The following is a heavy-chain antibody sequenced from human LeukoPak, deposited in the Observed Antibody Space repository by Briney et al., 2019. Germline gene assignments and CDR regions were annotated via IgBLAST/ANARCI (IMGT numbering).Heavy chain of an antibody. Sequence: PSETMSLTCAVYGGSISSSNWWCWVRQPPGKGLEWIGEIYHSGSTNYNPSLKSRVTISVDKSKNQFSLKLSSVTAADTAVYYCARLGYCSGGSCYSGFDYWGQGTLVTVSS. CDR3: ARLGYCSGGSCYSGFDY. CDR2: IYHSGST. D-gene: IGHD2-15*01. V-gene: IGHV4-4*02. CDR1: GGSISSSNW. J-gene: IGHJ4*02.